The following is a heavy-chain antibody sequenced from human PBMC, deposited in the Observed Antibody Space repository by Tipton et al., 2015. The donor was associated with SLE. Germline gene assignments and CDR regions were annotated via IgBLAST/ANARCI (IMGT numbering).Heavy chain of an antibody. V-gene: IGHV4-34*01. D-gene: IGHD6-19*01. CDR2: INHSGST. CDR1: GGSFSGYY. J-gene: IGHJ4*02. Sequence: TLSLTCAVYGGSFSGYYWSWIRQPPGKGLEWIGEINHSGSTNYNPSLKSRVTISVDTSKNHFSLKLSSVTAADTAVYYCARDIVAVAGTGYWGQGTLVTVYS. CDR3: ARDIVAVAGTGY.